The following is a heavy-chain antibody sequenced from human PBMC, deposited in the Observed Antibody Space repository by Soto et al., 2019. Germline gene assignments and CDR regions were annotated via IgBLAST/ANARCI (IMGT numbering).Heavy chain of an antibody. J-gene: IGHJ5*02. V-gene: IGHV4-39*02. Sequence: SETLSLTCSVSGGSINNSTSFWGWLRQSPGKGLEWIATINYRWPAEYNPSLKSRVTISVDRSRNVLSLQMTSMAAADTAVYYCARDMHAGFTHYFDPWGQGTLVTVSS. CDR3: ARDMHAGFTHYFDP. CDR1: GGSINNSTSF. CDR2: INYRWPA. D-gene: IGHD1-26*01.